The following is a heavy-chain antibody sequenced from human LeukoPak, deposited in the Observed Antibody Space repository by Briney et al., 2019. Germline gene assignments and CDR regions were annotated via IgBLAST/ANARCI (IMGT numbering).Heavy chain of an antibody. CDR2: ISSSSSYI. D-gene: IGHD3-22*01. Sequence: GGSLRLSCAASGFTFSSYSMNWVRQAPGKGLEWVPSISSSSSYIYYADSVKGRFTISRDNAKNSLYLQMNSLRAEDTAVYYCARDRDYYDSSGYPDYWGQGTLVTVSS. CDR1: GFTFSSYS. J-gene: IGHJ4*02. V-gene: IGHV3-21*01. CDR3: ARDRDYYDSSGYPDY.